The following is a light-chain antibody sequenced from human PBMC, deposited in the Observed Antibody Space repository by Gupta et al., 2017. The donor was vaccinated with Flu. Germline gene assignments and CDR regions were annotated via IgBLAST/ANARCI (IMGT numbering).Light chain of an antibody. CDR1: QSVSSY. V-gene: IGKV3-11*01. Sequence: EIVLTQSPATLSLSPGERATFPCRPSQSVSSYLARYQQTPGQAPRLLLYDASTRSTGIPARIGSSGSRAFTTLTISSLDPEDFAYYCCQQRSNLWTFGPGTKVDIK. CDR2: DAS. J-gene: IGKJ3*01. CDR3: QQRSNLWT.